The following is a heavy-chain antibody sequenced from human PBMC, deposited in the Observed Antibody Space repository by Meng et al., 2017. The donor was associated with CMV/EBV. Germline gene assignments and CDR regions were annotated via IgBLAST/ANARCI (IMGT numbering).Heavy chain of an antibody. J-gene: IGHJ5*02. Sequence: VQLLESGPGLVTPSETLSLTCTGSCGSISSYYWSWIRQPAGKGLEWIGRIYTSGSTNYNPSLKSRVTMSVDTSKNQFSLKLSSVTAADTAVYYCARDLMNCSSTSCANWFDPWGQGTLVTVSS. D-gene: IGHD2-2*01. CDR3: ARDLMNCSSTSCANWFDP. CDR1: CGSISSYY. V-gene: IGHV4-4*07. CDR2: IYTSGST.